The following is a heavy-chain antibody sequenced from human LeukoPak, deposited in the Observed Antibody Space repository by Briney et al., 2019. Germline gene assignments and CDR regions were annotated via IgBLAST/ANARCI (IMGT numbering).Heavy chain of an antibody. CDR1: GGSISSYY. CDR2: IYYSGST. V-gene: IGHV4-59*01. CDR3: ARGHQRFRGFGFDP. D-gene: IGHD2-2*01. Sequence: SQTLSLTCTVSGGSISSYYWSWIRQPPGKGLEWIGYIYYSGSTNYNPSLKSRDAISVDTSKNQFSLKLSSVTAADTAVYYCARGHQRFRGFGFDPWGQGTLVTVSS. J-gene: IGHJ5*02.